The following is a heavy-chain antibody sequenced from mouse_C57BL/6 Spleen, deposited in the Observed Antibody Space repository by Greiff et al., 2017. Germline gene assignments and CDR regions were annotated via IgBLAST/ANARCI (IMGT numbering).Heavy chain of an antibody. D-gene: IGHD4-1*01. CDR2: ISSGGSYT. Sequence: EVQGVESGGDLVKPGGSLKLSCAASGFTFSSYGMSWVRQTPDKRLEWVATISSGGSYTYYPDSVKGRFTISRDNAKNTLYLQMSSLKSEDTAMYYCARENWYYAMDYWGQGTSVTVSS. V-gene: IGHV5-6*01. J-gene: IGHJ4*01. CDR3: ARENWYYAMDY. CDR1: GFTFSSYG.